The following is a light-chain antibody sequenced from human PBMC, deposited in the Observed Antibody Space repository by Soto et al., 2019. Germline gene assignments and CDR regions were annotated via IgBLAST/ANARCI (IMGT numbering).Light chain of an antibody. CDR2: AAF. CDR3: QQSYSFPRT. V-gene: IGKV1-39*01. CDR1: QSISSY. Sequence: DIQMTHSPSSLSSSLVYIFTITFRASQSISSYLNWYQQKPGKAPNLLIHAAFNLQSGVPSRFSGSGSGTDFTLTISSLQPEDFATYYCQQSYSFPRTFGQGTKVDIK. J-gene: IGKJ1*01.